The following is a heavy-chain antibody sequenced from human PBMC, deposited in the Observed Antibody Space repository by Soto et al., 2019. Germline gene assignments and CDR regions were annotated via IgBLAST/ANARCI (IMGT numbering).Heavy chain of an antibody. J-gene: IGHJ4*02. D-gene: IGHD3-22*01. V-gene: IGHV4-30-2*01. CDR2: IYHSGST. Sequence: PSETLSLTCAVSGGSISSGGYSWSWIRQPPGKGLEWIGYIYHSGSTYHNPSLKSRVTISVDRSKNQFSLKLSSVTAAETAVYYCARNYYDSSGYYRYFDYWGQGTLVTVSS. CDR3: ARNYYDSSGYYRYFDY. CDR1: GGSISSGGYS.